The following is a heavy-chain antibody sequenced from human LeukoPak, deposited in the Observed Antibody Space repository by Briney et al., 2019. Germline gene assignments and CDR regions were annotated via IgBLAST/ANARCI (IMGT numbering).Heavy chain of an antibody. V-gene: IGHV1-8*01. CDR1: GYTFTSYD. CDR2: MNPNGGNT. Sequence: ASVKVSCKASGYTFTSYDINWVRQATGQGLEWMGWMNPNGGNTGYAQRFQGRVTMTRNTSISTAYMELSSLRSEDTAVYYCARVVTIFGVVIRVFDYWGQGTLVTVSS. D-gene: IGHD3-3*01. CDR3: ARVVTIFGVVIRVFDY. J-gene: IGHJ4*02.